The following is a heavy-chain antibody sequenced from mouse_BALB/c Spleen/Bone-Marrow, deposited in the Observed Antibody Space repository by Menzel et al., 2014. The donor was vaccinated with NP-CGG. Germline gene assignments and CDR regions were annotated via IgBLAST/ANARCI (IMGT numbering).Heavy chain of an antibody. V-gene: IGHV1-7*01. CDR1: GYTFTNYW. Sequence: VQLQESGAELAKPGASVKMSCKASGYTFTNYWMHWVKQRPGQGLEWIGYINPSTGYTEYKQKFKDKATLTADKSSSTAYMQLSSLTSEDSAVYCCARRGIYYGNYFAYWGQGTLVTVSA. J-gene: IGHJ3*01. D-gene: IGHD2-1*01. CDR2: INPSTGYT. CDR3: ARRGIYYGNYFAY.